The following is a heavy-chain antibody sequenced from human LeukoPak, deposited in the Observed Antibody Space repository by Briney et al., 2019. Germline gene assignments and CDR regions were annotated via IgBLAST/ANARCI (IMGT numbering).Heavy chain of an antibody. CDR2: IYYSGST. J-gene: IGHJ3*01. D-gene: IGHD4-23*01. CDR3: ASHGGNFDAFDV. Sequence: SQTLSLTCTVSGGSISSGGYYWSWIRQHPGKGLEWIGYIYYSGSTYYNPSLKSRVTISVDTSKNHFSLRLTSVTAADTAVYYCASHGGNFDAFDVWGQGTMVAVSS. V-gene: IGHV4-31*03. CDR1: GGSISSGGYY.